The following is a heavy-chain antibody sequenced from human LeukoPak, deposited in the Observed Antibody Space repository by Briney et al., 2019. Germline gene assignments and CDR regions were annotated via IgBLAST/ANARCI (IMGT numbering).Heavy chain of an antibody. CDR3: ARGHPIAAGFDP. CDR1: GFTVSSYY. CDR2: LYSGGGT. J-gene: IGHJ5*02. V-gene: IGHV3-66*01. D-gene: IGHD6-13*01. Sequence: GGSLRLSCAASGFTVSSYYMSWVRQAPGKGLDWVSVLYSGGGTYYADSVKGRFTISRDSSKNTLYLQMNSLRDEDTAVYYCARGHPIAAGFDPWGQGTLVTVSS.